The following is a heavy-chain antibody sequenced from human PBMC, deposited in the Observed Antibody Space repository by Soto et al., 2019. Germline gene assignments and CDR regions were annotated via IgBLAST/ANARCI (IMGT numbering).Heavy chain of an antibody. V-gene: IGHV4-59*08. J-gene: IGHJ5*02. D-gene: IGHD5-12*01. CDR2: IYYSGST. CDR1: GGSISSYY. CDR3: ARHPISGYDLGVNWFDP. Sequence: SETLSLICTVSGGSISSYYGSWIRKPPGKGLEWIGYIYYSGSTNYNPSLKSRVTISVDTSKNQFSLKLSSVTAADTAVYYCARHPISGYDLGVNWFDPWGQGTLVTVSS.